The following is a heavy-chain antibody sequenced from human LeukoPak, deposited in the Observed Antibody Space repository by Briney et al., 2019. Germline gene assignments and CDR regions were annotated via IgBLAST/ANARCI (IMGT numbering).Heavy chain of an antibody. CDR2: ISSSGADT. CDR1: KSTFATYA. D-gene: IGHD6-19*01. CDR3: AFRSHSTAWSY. Sequence: GGSLGPSCPASKSTFATYAMTWVRQPPGKGMEWVSGISSSGADTYYADSVKGRFTISRDNSQNTLFLQMNSLRAEDTAVYFCAFRSHSTAWSYWGQGTLVTVSS. V-gene: IGHV3-23*01. J-gene: IGHJ4*02.